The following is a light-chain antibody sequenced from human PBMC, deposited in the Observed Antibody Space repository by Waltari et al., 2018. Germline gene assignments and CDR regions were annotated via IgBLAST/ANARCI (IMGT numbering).Light chain of an antibody. CDR1: QSVGSNY. Sequence: EIVLTQSPGTLSLSPGERATLSCRASQSVGSNYLAWYQQKPGQAPRLLIYGASSRATDIPDRFSGSGSGTDFTLTISRLEPEDFAVYYCQQYGTSRTFGQGTKVEIK. J-gene: IGKJ1*01. V-gene: IGKV3-20*01. CDR2: GAS. CDR3: QQYGTSRT.